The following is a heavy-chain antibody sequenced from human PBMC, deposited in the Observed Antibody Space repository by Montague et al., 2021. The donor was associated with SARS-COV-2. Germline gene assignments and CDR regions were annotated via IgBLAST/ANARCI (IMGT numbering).Heavy chain of an antibody. CDR3: ARVISRQNNIVVVGLYYFDY. V-gene: IGHV4-39*07. D-gene: IGHD2-15*01. J-gene: IGHJ4*02. CDR2: IYYSGST. Sequence: SETLSLTCTVSGGSISSSSYYWGWIRQPPGKGLEWIGSIYYSGSTYYNPSLKSRVTISVDTSKNQFSLKLSSVTAADTAVYYCARVISRQNNIVVVGLYYFDYGGQGTLVTVPS. CDR1: GGSISSSSYY.